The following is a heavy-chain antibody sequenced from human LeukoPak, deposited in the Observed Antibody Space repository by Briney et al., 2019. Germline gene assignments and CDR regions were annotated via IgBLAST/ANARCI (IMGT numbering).Heavy chain of an antibody. V-gene: IGHV3-74*01. CDR3: ARDARDYGDYPYLYDY. J-gene: IGHJ4*02. Sequence: GGTLRLSCAASGFTFSNYGLSWVRQAPGKGLVWVSRINSDGSSTSYADSVKGRFTISRDNAKNTLYLQMNSLRAEDTAVYYCARDARDYGDYPYLYDYWGQGTLVTVSS. CDR1: GFTFSNYG. D-gene: IGHD4-17*01. CDR2: INSDGSST.